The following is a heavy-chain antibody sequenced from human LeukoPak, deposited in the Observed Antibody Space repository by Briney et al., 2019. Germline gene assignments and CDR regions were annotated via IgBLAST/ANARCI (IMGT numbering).Heavy chain of an antibody. V-gene: IGHV4-30-4*01. CDR3: ASDLPSGSYYATEHDAFDI. D-gene: IGHD1-26*01. J-gene: IGHJ3*02. CDR1: SCSICSVNYF. Sequence: PSLNLSFKSTVSSCSICSVNYFWRSIRQPLGWGLGMIGIIYYSGSTYYNPSLKSRVTISVDTSKNQFPLKLSSVTAADTAVYYCASDLPSGSYYATEHDAFDIWGQGTMVTVSS. CDR2: IYYSGST.